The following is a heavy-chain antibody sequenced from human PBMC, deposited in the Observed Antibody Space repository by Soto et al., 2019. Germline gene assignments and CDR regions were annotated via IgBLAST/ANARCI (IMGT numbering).Heavy chain of an antibody. V-gene: IGHV4-59*01. CDR3: TSSYSTSSSPDY. J-gene: IGHJ4*02. Sequence: SLTCSVSGGSMRNYYWNWIRQPPGRGLEWIGYVYHSGSTNYNPSLKSRVSMSVDVSRNHFSLTLHSVTAADTAVYFCTSSYSTSSSPDYWGQGTVVTVS. D-gene: IGHD6-6*01. CDR1: GGSMRNYY. CDR2: VYHSGST.